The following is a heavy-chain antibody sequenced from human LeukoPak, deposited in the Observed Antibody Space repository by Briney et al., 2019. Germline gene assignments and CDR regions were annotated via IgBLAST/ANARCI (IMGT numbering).Heavy chain of an antibody. D-gene: IGHD5-18*01. CDR3: ARNHTHEGYGYYFDY. J-gene: IGHJ4*02. CDR1: GGSISSSIYY. CDR2: IYCSGST. Sequence: SETLSLTCTVSGGSISSSIYYWGWIRQPPGKGLEWIGSIYCSGSTHYNPSLKSRVIISVDTSKNQFSLTLSSVTAADTAVYYCARNHTHEGYGYYFDYWGQGTLITVSS. V-gene: IGHV4-39*01.